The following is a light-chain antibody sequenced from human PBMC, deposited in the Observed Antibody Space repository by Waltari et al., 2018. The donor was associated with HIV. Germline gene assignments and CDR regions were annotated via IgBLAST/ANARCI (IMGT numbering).Light chain of an antibody. J-gene: IGLJ2*01. CDR3: QFWDSSSDNVV. CDR2: CDS. CDR1: NIANQP. V-gene: IGLV3-21*01. Sequence: SYVVTPPSSLSLAPGQTAYISCGADNIANQPVHWYQQAPAPAPALVISCDSDRPSGIPDRFSSSNSGNTATLIITRVEAEDEADYFCQFWDSSSDNVVFGGGTKLTVL.